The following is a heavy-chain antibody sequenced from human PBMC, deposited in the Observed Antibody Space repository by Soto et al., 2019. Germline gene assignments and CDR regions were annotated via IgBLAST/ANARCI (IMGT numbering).Heavy chain of an antibody. D-gene: IGHD5-18*01. CDR3: ARDPLGGTAMVLSYFDL. Sequence: QVQLVESGGGVVQPGRSLRLSCAASGFTFSSCAMHWVRQAPGKGLEWVAIISYDGSRKYYADSVKGRFTISRDNSKNTLYWKMNGRRAEDTAVYYCARDPLGGTAMVLSYFDLWGRGTLVTVSS. CDR1: GFTFSSCA. V-gene: IGHV3-30-3*01. CDR2: ISYDGSRK. J-gene: IGHJ2*01.